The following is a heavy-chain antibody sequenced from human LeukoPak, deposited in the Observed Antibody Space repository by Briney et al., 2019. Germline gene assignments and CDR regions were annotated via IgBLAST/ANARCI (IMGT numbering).Heavy chain of an antibody. Sequence: PGRSLRLSCAASGFIFNSYAMHWVRQAPGKGLEWVVSYDGSNKNYADSVKGRFTISRDNSKNTLYLQMNSLRAEDTAVYYCARVHGGYSYGYEYFDYWGQGTLVTVSS. CDR3: ARVHGGYSYGYEYFDY. CDR2: SYDGSNK. CDR1: GFIFNSYA. D-gene: IGHD5-18*01. V-gene: IGHV3-30-3*01. J-gene: IGHJ4*02.